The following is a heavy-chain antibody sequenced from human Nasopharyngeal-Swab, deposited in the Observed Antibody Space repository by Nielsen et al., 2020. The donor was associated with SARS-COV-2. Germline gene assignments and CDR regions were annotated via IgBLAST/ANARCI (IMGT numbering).Heavy chain of an antibody. CDR2: ISYDGSNK. V-gene: IGHV3-30*04. J-gene: IGHJ6*02. CDR3: ARALLPYYGMDV. CDR1: GFTFSSYA. Sequence: GESLKISCAASGFTFSSYAMHWVRQAPGKGLEWVVVISYDGSNKYYADSVKGRFTVSRDNSKNTLYLQMNSLRTEDTAVYYCARALLPYYGMDVWGQGTTVTVSS.